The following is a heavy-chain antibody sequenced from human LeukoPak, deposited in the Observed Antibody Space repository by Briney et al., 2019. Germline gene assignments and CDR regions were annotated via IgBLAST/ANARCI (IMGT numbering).Heavy chain of an antibody. D-gene: IGHD5-18*01. V-gene: IGHV3-48*01. CDR2: ISSSSKI. Sequence: PGGSLRLSCAASGFTFSSYAMAWVRQTPGKGLEWLSYISSSSKINYADSVKGRFTISRDNAKNSLYLQMNSLRAEDTAVYYCAKGFDGYSYGSGGYWGQGTLVTVSS. CDR3: AKGFDGYSYGSGGY. J-gene: IGHJ4*02. CDR1: GFTFSSYA.